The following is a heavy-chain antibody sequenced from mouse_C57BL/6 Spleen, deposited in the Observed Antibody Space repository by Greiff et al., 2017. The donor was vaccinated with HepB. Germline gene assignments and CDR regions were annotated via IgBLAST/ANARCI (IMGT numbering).Heavy chain of an antibody. CDR1: GYTFTSYW. CDR3: AMSGEGLY. Sequence: VQLQQPGAELVMPGASVKLSCKASGYTFTSYWMHWVKQRPGQGLEWIGEIDPSDSYTNYNQKFKGKSTLTVDKSSSTAYMQLSSLTSEDSAVYYCAMSGEGLYWGQGTTLTVSS. J-gene: IGHJ2*01. V-gene: IGHV1-69*01. CDR2: IDPSDSYT.